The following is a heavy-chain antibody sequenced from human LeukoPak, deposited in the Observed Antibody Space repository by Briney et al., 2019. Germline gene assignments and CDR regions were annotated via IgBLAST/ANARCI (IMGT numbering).Heavy chain of an antibody. D-gene: IGHD6-19*01. J-gene: IGHJ4*02. V-gene: IGHV4-59*01. CDR2: VYYSGTT. CDR3: ARDVAGLFDY. Sequence: SETLSLTCTVFGGSISGFYWSWIRQPPGKGLEWIGYVYYSGTTNYNPSLKSRVTMSVDTSKNQFSLKLSSVTAADTAVYYCARDVAGLFDYWGQGTLVTVSS. CDR1: GGSISGFY.